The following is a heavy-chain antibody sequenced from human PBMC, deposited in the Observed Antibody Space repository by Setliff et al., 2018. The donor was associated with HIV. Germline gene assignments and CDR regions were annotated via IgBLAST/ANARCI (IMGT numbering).Heavy chain of an antibody. CDR2: IIPMLRVA. Sequence: SVKVSCKASGSTFRTYAISWVRQAPGQGLEWMGGIIPMLRVAKYAQNLQDRVTITADKSTGTAYMGLSGLRSEDTAVYYCARGSNPTGNYDFYFLDVWGKGTTVTVS. CDR3: ARGSNPTGNYDFYFLDV. D-gene: IGHD1-1*01. CDR1: GSTFRTYA. J-gene: IGHJ6*03. V-gene: IGHV1-69*10.